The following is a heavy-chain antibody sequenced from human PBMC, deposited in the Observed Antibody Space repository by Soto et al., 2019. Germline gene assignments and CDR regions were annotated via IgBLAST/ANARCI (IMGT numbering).Heavy chain of an antibody. V-gene: IGHV3-74*01. Sequence: PGGALRLSCAASGFTFSGYWMHWVRQAPGKGLVWVSRINSDGSSTTYTDSVKGRFTISRDNAKNTLFLQMNSLRAEDTAVYYCARGRFFEHAPWGQGTMVTVSS. CDR3: ARGRFFEHAP. CDR1: GFTFSGYW. J-gene: IGHJ3*01. CDR2: INSDGSST. D-gene: IGHD3-3*01.